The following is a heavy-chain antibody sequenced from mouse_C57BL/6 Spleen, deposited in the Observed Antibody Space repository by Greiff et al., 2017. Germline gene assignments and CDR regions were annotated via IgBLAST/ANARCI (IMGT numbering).Heavy chain of an antibody. CDR2: INPSSGGT. Sequence: VQLQQSGAELAKPGASVKLSCKASGYTFTSYWMHWVKQRPGQGLEWIGYINPSSGGTKYNQKFQDKATVTADKSSTTAYMQLSSLTYEDSAVYYCAREVTWYYFDYWGQGTTLTVSS. J-gene: IGHJ2*01. V-gene: IGHV1-7*01. CDR1: GYTFTSYW. CDR3: AREVTWYYFDY. D-gene: IGHD2-5*01.